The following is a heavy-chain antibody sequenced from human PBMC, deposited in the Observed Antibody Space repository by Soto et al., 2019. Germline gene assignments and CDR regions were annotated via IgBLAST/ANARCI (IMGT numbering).Heavy chain of an antibody. CDR2: IYWDDDK. V-gene: IGHV2-5*02. CDR3: ARDSSGYYGFDY. CDR1: GFSLSTSGVG. D-gene: IGHD3-22*01. Sequence: QITLKESGPTLVKPTQTLTLTCXFSGFSLSTSGVGVGWIRQPPGKALEWLALIYWDDDKRYSPSLKSSLTITKDTSKNQVVLTMTNMDPVDTATYYCARDSSGYYGFDYWGQGTLVTVSS. J-gene: IGHJ4*02.